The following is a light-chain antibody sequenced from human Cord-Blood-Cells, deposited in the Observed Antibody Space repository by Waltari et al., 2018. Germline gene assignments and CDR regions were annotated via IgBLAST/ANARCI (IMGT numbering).Light chain of an antibody. CDR2: EVS. CDR3: SSYTSSSTV. Sequence: QSALTQPASVSGSPGQPITISCTGTSSAVGGYNYVSWYQQHPGKAPKLMIYEVSNRPSGVSNRFSGSKSGNTASLTISGLQAEDEADYYCSSYTSSSTVFGGGTKLTVL. CDR1: SSAVGGYNY. V-gene: IGLV2-14*01. J-gene: IGLJ3*02.